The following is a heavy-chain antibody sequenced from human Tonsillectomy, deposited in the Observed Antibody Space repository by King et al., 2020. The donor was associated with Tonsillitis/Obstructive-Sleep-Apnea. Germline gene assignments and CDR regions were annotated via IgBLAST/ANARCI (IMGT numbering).Heavy chain of an antibody. V-gene: IGHV3-48*03. CDR1: GFTFSIYE. Sequence: VQLVESGGGFVQPGGSLSLSCAASGFTFSIYEMNWVRQAPGKGLEWVSYITNSGSTIYYADSVKGRFTISRDNAKNSLYLQMISMRAEDPAVYYCARILPSPFSPSGWLYYCGEGTPVPVSS. CDR2: ITNSGSTI. CDR3: ARILPSPFSPSGWLYY. D-gene: IGHD3-10*01. J-gene: IGHJ4*02.